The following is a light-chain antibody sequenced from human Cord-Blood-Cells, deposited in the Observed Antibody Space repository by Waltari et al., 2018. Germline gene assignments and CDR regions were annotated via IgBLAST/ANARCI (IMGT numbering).Light chain of an antibody. J-gene: IGLJ3*02. V-gene: IGLV2-14*01. CDR2: DVS. CDR1: SSDVGVHNY. CDR3: SSYTSSSTV. Sequence: QSALTQPASVSGSPGQSLTISCPGTSSDVGVHNYFSWYQQHPGKAPKLMLYDVSNRPSGVSNRFSGSKSGNTASLTISGLQAEDEADYYCSSYTSSSTVFGGGTKLTVL.